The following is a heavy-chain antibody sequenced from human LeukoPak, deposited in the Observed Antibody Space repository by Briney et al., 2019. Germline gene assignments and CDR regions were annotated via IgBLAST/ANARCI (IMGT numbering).Heavy chain of an antibody. D-gene: IGHD1-26*01. J-gene: IGHJ4*02. CDR1: GGSISTNSYY. CDR2: IYYSGST. Sequence: PSETLSLTCTVSGGSISTNSYYWGWIRQPPGKGLKWIGSIYYSGSTYYNPSLRSRVTISVNTSKNQFSLKLSSVTATDTAVYFCAREGSQSASGTYPGNDWGQGTLVTVSS. V-gene: IGHV4-39*02. CDR3: AREGSQSASGTYPGND.